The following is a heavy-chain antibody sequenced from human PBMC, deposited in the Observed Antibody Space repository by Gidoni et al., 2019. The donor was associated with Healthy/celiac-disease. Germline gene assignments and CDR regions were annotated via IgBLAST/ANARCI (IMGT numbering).Heavy chain of an antibody. CDR1: GFTCSSYG. J-gene: IGHJ6*02. D-gene: IGHD6-13*01. CDR3: ARDQEYSSSWFPSGYYYGMDV. CDR2: IWYDGSNK. V-gene: IGHV3-33*01. Sequence: QVQLVESGGGVVQPGRSLRRSCAASGFTCSSYGMHGGRQAPGKGLAGVAVIWYDGSNKYYADSVKGRFTISRDNSKNTLYLQMNSLRAEDTAVYYCARDQEYSSSWFPSGYYYGMDVWGQGTTVTVSS.